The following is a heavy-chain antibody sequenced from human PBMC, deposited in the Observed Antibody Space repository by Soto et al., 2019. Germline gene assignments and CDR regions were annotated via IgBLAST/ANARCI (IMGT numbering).Heavy chain of an antibody. CDR3: ARLYVYDDSDLLDFDY. V-gene: IGHV4-39*01. CDR1: GGSISSSSYY. CDR2: IYYSGST. J-gene: IGHJ4*02. Sequence: SETLSLTCTVSGGSISSSSYYWGWIRQPPGKGLEWIGSIYYSGSTYYNPPLKSRVTISVDTSKNQFSLKLSSVTAADTAVYYCARLYVYDDSDLLDFDYWGQGTLVTVSS. D-gene: IGHD4-17*01.